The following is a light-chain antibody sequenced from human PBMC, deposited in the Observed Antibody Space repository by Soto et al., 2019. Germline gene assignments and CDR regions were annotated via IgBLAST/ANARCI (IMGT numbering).Light chain of an antibody. V-gene: IGKV3-20*01. J-gene: IGKJ5*01. CDR2: AAS. Sequence: EIGLTQSPGTLSLSPGERTTLSCRASQTTTNTYLAWYRQKPGQAPRLLMYAASSRANGVPDRFSGSGSGTDFTLTISRLEPEDFAVYYCQQSSSLPITFGQGTRLDIK. CDR3: QQSSSLPIT. CDR1: QTTTNTY.